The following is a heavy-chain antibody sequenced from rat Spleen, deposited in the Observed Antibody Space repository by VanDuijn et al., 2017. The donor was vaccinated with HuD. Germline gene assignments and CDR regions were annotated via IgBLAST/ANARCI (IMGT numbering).Heavy chain of an antibody. CDR3: ARGSVFFDY. J-gene: IGHJ2*01. V-gene: IGHV2-47*01. CDR2: IWNHGGT. Sequence: QVQLKESGPGLVQPSQTLSLTCTVSGLSLTSNSVSWNRQPPGKGLEWIGVIWNHGGTDYNSAIKSRLSISRDTSKSQVFLKMNRQQTEDSAMYFCARGSVFFDYWGQGVMVTVSS. CDR1: GLSLTSNS.